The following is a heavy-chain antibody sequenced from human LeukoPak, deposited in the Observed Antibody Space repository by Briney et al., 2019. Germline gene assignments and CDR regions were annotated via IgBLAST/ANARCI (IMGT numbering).Heavy chain of an antibody. CDR2: ISSASSYI. V-gene: IGHV3-21*01. CDR3: ARDYYGSGSYSSFDAFDI. Sequence: GGSLRLSCAASGFTFSSYSMNWVRQAPGKGLEWVSSISSASSYIKYADSLEGRFTISRDNAKNSLYLQMNSLRAEDTAVYYCARDYYGSGSYSSFDAFDIWGQGTMVIVSS. D-gene: IGHD3-10*01. J-gene: IGHJ3*02. CDR1: GFTFSSYS.